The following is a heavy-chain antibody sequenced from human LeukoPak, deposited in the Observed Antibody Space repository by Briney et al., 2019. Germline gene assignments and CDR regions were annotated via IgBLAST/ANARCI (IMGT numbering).Heavy chain of an antibody. V-gene: IGHV4-59*13. CDR1: GGSINNYY. CDR2: IYYTGST. J-gene: IGHJ4*02. Sequence: PSETLSLTCTVSGGSINNYYWSWIRQPPGKGLEWIGFIYYTGSTNYNPSLKSRVTISLDTSKNQFSLKLSSVTAADTAVYYCARCGYSYGTGYHSDFWGQGTLVTVSS. CDR3: ARCGYSYGTGYHSDF. D-gene: IGHD5-18*01.